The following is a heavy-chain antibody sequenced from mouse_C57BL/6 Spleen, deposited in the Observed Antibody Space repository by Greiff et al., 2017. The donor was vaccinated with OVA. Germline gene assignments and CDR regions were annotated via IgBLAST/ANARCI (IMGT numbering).Heavy chain of an antibody. CDR2: FYPGSGSI. J-gene: IGHJ2*01. CDR3: ARHEEELRYLAGYYCDY. D-gene: IGHD1-1*01. V-gene: IGHV1-62-2*01. Sequence: VQLQQSGAELVKPGASVKLSCKASGYTFTEYTIHWVKQRSGQGLEWIGWFYPGSGSIKYNEKFKDKATLTADKSSSTVYMELSRLTSEDSAVYFCARHEEELRYLAGYYCDYWGQGTTLTVSS. CDR1: GYTFTEYT.